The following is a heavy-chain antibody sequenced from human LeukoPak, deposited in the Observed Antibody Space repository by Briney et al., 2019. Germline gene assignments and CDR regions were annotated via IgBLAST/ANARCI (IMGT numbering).Heavy chain of an antibody. CDR3: AREAPPNYYDSSGYYYYYGMDV. D-gene: IGHD3-22*01. J-gene: IGHJ6*02. CDR1: GYTFTVYY. CDR2: INPNSGGT. V-gene: IGHV1-2*02. Sequence: ASLKVSSKASGYTFTVYYMRWGRQAPGQGLERRGWINPNSGGTNYTQKFQGRVTMTRDTSISTAYMELRRLRSDDTAVYYCAREAPPNYYDSSGYYYYYGMDVWGQGTTVSVSS.